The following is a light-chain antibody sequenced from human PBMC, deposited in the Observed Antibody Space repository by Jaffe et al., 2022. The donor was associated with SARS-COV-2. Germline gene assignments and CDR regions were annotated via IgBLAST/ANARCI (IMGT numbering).Light chain of an antibody. CDR2: DAS. V-gene: IGKV3-11*01. J-gene: IGKJ2*01. CDR1: HTVGTY. CDR3: QQRGNWPYT. Sequence: EIVLTQSPATLSLSPGERATLSCRASHTVGTYLAWFRQKPGQAPRLLIYDASSRATDIPARFSGSGSGTDFTLTISGLEPEDFALYYCQQRGNWPYTFGQGTKLEIK.